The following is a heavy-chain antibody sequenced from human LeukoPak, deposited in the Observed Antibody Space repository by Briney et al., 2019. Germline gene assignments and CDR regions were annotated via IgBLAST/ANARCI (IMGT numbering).Heavy chain of an antibody. CDR1: GVSINGYY. J-gene: IGHJ4*02. D-gene: IGHD6-13*01. V-gene: IGHV4-59*01. Sequence: SETLSLTCTVSGVSINGYYWSWIRQPPGKGLEWIGYIYYSGSSNNNPSLKSRVTISVDTSKNQFSLKLNSVTAADTAVYYCARESGSSWSAVDYWGQGTLVTVSS. CDR2: IYYSGSS. CDR3: ARESGSSWSAVDY.